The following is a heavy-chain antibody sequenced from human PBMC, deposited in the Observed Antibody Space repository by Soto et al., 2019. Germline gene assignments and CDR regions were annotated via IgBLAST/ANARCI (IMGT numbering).Heavy chain of an antibody. V-gene: IGHV4-59*02. J-gene: IGHJ4*02. Sequence: PSETLSLTCTVSGGXVSSYYWSWIRQPPGKGLEWIGYIFYSGSTNYNPSLKSRVTISVDTSKNQFSLKPSSVTAADTAVYYCARDGYYYDSSGYQRVYYFDYWGQGTLVTVSS. CDR1: GGXVSSYY. CDR2: IFYSGST. CDR3: ARDGYYYDSSGYQRVYYFDY. D-gene: IGHD3-22*01.